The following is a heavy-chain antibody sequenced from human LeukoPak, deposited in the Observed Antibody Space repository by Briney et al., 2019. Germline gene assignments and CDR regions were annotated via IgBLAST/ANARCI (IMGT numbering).Heavy chain of an antibody. J-gene: IGHJ4*02. CDR1: GFIVSSSY. Sequence: GGSLRLSCAASGFIVSSSYMSWVRQAPGKGLEWVSAMYSGGSTYYADSVKGRFTISRDNSKNTLYLQMNSLRAEDTAVYYCARDSRPYCSGGSCYHFDYWGQGTLVTVSS. CDR2: MYSGGST. D-gene: IGHD2-15*01. V-gene: IGHV3-66*02. CDR3: ARDSRPYCSGGSCYHFDY.